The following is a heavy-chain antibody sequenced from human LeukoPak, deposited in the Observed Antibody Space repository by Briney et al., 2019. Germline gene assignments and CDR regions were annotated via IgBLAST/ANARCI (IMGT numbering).Heavy chain of an antibody. Sequence: PGGSLRLSCAASGLTFSSYSMNWVRQAPGKGLEWVSSISSSSSYIYYADSVKGRFTISRDNAKNSLYLQMNSLRAEDTAVYYCARDSVPAEQWLTFYYYYGMDVWGQGTTVTVSS. CDR1: GLTFSSYS. CDR3: ARDSVPAEQWLTFYYYYGMDV. V-gene: IGHV3-21*01. D-gene: IGHD6-19*01. CDR2: ISSSSSYI. J-gene: IGHJ6*02.